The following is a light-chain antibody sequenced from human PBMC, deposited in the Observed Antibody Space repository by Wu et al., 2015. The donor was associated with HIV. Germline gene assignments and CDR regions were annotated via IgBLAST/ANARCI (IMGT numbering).Light chain of an antibody. Sequence: IVMTQSLATLSVSPGERATLSCRASQSVSINVAWYQQKPGQAPRLLISGASTRATGIPARFRGSGSGTEFTLTISSMQSEDCAVYYCQQYNKWPLLFGQGTKLEIK. J-gene: IGKJ2*01. V-gene: IGKV3-15*01. CDR2: GAS. CDR1: QSVSIN. CDR3: QQYNKWPLL.